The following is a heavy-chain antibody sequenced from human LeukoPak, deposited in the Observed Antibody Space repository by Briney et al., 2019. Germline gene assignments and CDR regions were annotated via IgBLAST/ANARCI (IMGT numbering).Heavy chain of an antibody. CDR3: ARGRNDNGGMFFDS. D-gene: IGHD4-23*01. CDR1: GGSIRSYY. Sequence: SETLSLTCPVSGGSIRSYYWNGIRPAPGKGLGGVGFISYSGYTNYSPSLKSRVAISVDTAKSQFSLRLNSMTAADTAIYYCARGRNDNGGMFFDSWAQGNLVTVSS. CDR2: ISYSGYT. J-gene: IGHJ4*02. V-gene: IGHV4-59*01.